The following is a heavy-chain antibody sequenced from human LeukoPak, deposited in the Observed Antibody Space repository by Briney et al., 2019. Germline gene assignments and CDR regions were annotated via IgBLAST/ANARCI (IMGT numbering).Heavy chain of an antibody. D-gene: IGHD6-13*01. Sequence: SETLSLTCAVYGGSFSGYYWSWIRQPSGKGLEWIGEINHSGSTNCNPSLKSRVTISVDTSKNQFSLKLSSVTAADTAGYYCARDGVAAAVKLDYWGQGTLVTVSS. CDR1: GGSFSGYY. V-gene: IGHV4-34*01. CDR3: ARDGVAAAVKLDY. CDR2: INHSGST. J-gene: IGHJ4*02.